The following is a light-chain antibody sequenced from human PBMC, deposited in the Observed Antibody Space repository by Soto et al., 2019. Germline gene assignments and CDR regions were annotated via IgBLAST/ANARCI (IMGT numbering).Light chain of an antibody. J-gene: IGKJ4*01. CDR3: QQYNKWPLT. CDR1: QSVSRN. CDR2: GAS. Sequence: EIMMTQSPATLSVSPGERATLFCRASQSVSRNLAWYQQKPGQAPRLLIYGASSRATGIPARFSGSGSGTDFALTISSLESEDFAIYYCQQYNKWPLTFGGGTKVEIK. V-gene: IGKV3D-15*01.